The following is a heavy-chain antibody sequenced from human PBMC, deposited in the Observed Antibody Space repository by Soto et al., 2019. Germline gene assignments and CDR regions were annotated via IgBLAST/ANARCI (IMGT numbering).Heavy chain of an antibody. D-gene: IGHD4-4*01. CDR2: IGGSGAGT. J-gene: IGHJ6*04. V-gene: IGHV3-23*01. CDR3: AKVSIEGRLTTGPLDV. CDR1: GFTFSSYA. Sequence: EVQLLESGGGLVQPGGSLRLSCVASGFTFSSYAMNWVRQAPGKGPEWVAAIGGSGAGTHYADYVKGRITISRDNSKNTLYLQVNILRDEDTAVYHCAKVSIEGRLTTGPLDVWGKGTTVTVSS.